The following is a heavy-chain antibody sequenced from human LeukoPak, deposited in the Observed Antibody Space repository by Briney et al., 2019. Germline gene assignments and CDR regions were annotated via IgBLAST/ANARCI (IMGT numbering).Heavy chain of an antibody. CDR3: ARGSRGYSGYEGRYYFDY. D-gene: IGHD5-12*01. CDR1: GASVSSGSYY. CDR2: IYYSGST. Sequence: SETLSLTCNVSGASVSSGSYYWSWIRQPPGKELEWIGYIYYSGSTSYNPSLKSRVTISVDTSKNHFSLKLTSVTAADTAVYYCARGSRGYSGYEGRYYFDYWGQGTLVTVSS. V-gene: IGHV4-61*03. J-gene: IGHJ4*02.